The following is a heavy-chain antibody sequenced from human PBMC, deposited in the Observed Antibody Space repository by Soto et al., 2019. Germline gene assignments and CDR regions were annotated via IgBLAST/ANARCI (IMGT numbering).Heavy chain of an antibody. D-gene: IGHD4-17*01. CDR2: IWYDGSNK. Sequence: PGWSLRLSCAASGFTFSSYGMHWVRQAPGKGLEWVAVIWYDGSNKYYADSVKGRFTISRDNPKNTLYLQMNSLRAEDTAVYYCARAGGDYDAFDIWGQGTMVTVSS. V-gene: IGHV3-33*01. CDR3: ARAGGDYDAFDI. J-gene: IGHJ3*02. CDR1: GFTFSSYG.